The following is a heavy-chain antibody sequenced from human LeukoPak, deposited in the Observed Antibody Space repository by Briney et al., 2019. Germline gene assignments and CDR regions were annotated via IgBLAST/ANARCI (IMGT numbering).Heavy chain of an antibody. CDR2: IIPISGIT. CDR3: ARDRGSFYDRWDYFDY. Sequence: SVKVSCKASGGTFSSYAISWVRQAPGQGLEWMGGIIPISGITNDAQKFQGRATITADDSTNTAYMELSSLRSEDTAVYYCARDRGSFYDRWDYFDYWGQGTLVTVSS. J-gene: IGHJ4*02. V-gene: IGHV1-69*01. CDR1: GGTFSSYA. D-gene: IGHD1-26*01.